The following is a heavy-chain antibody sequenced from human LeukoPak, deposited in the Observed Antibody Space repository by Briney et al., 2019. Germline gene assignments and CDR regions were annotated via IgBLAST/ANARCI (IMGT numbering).Heavy chain of an antibody. Sequence: ASVKVSCKASGYTFTGYYIHWVRQAPGQGLEWMGWINPNSGGTNYAQKFQGRVTMTRDTSINTAYMELSRLRSDDTAVYYCARGRQYYYDSSGSYYLDASDIWGQGTMVTVSS. CDR3: ARGRQYYYDSSGSYYLDASDI. J-gene: IGHJ3*02. V-gene: IGHV1-2*02. D-gene: IGHD3-22*01. CDR1: GYTFTGYY. CDR2: INPNSGGT.